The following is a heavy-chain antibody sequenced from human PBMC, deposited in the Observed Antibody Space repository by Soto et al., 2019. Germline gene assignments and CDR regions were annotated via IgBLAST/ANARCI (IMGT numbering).Heavy chain of an antibody. Sequence: EVQLLESGGGLVQPGGSLSLACAASGFTFSSYAMSWVRQAPGKGLEWVSAISGSGGSTYYADSVKGRFTISRDNSKNTLYLQMNSLRAEDTAVYYCAKVPYSGSYHVVFDYWGQGTLVTVSS. V-gene: IGHV3-23*01. CDR2: ISGSGGST. CDR3: AKVPYSGSYHVVFDY. J-gene: IGHJ4*02. CDR1: GFTFSSYA. D-gene: IGHD1-26*01.